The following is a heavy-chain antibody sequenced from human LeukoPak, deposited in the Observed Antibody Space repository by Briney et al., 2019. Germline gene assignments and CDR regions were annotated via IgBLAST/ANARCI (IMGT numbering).Heavy chain of an antibody. Sequence: GGSLRLSCAASGFTFSGSAMHWVRQASGKGLEWVGRIRSKANSYATAYAASVKGRFTISRDDSKNTAYLQMNSLKTGDTAVYYCTYNYYDSSGYYFSGEEDAEYFQHWGQGTLVTVSS. CDR3: TYNYYDSSGYYFSGEEDAEYFQH. CDR1: GFTFSGSA. D-gene: IGHD3-22*01. V-gene: IGHV3-73*01. CDR2: IRSKANSYAT. J-gene: IGHJ1*01.